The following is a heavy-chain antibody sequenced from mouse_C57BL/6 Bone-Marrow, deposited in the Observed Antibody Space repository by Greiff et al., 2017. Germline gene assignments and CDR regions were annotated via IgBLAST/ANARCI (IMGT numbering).Heavy chain of an antibody. D-gene: IGHD2-3*01. V-gene: IGHV5-12*01. J-gene: IGHJ4*01. Sequence: EVQLVESGGGLVQPGGSLKLSCAASGFTFSDYYMYWVRQTPEKRLEWVAYISNGGGSTYYPDTVKGRFTISRDNAKNTLYLQMSRLKSEDTAMYYCARHNGYYGNAMDYWGQGTSVTVSS. CDR1: GFTFSDYY. CDR3: ARHNGYYGNAMDY. CDR2: ISNGGGST.